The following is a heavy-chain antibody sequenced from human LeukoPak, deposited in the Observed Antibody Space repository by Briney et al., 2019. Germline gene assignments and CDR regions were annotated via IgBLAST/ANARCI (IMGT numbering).Heavy chain of an antibody. CDR1: GFTFSSYS. CDR3: ARGGYSGYGQDAFDI. CDR2: ISSISRYI. V-gene: IGHV3-21*04. J-gene: IGHJ3*02. Sequence: PGGSLRLSCAASGFTFSSYSMNWVRQAPGKGLEWVSSISSISRYIYYADPVKGRFTISRDNAKNSLYLQMNSLRAEDTAVYYCARGGYSGYGQDAFDIWGQGTMVTVSS. D-gene: IGHD5-12*01.